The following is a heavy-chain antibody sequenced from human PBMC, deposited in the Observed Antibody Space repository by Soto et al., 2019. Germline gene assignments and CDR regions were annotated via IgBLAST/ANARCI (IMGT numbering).Heavy chain of an antibody. J-gene: IGHJ6*02. V-gene: IGHV1-2*04. CDR1: GYTFTGYY. CDR2: SNPNSGGT. CDR3: ASSIAAAGTPYYYYYYGMEV. D-gene: IGHD6-13*01. Sequence: ASVKVSCKASGYTFTGYYMHWVRQAPGQGLEWMGWSNPNSGGTNYAQKFQGWVTMTRDTSISTAYMELSRLRSDDTAVYYCASSIAAAGTPYYYYYYGMEVGGQGTTVTVSS.